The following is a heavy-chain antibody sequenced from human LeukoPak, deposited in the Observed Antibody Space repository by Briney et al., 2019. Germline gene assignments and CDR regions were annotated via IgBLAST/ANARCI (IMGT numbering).Heavy chain of an antibody. Sequence: TSVKVSCEASGFTFTSSAVQWVRQARGQRLEWIGWIVVGSGNTNYAQKSQERVTITRDKSTSTAYMELSSLRAEDTAVYYCAAEMGGTLVGLGSHFDHWGQGTLVTVSS. D-gene: IGHD1-26*01. V-gene: IGHV1-58*01. CDR1: GFTFTSSA. CDR2: IVVGSGNT. CDR3: AAEMGGTLVGLGSHFDH. J-gene: IGHJ4*02.